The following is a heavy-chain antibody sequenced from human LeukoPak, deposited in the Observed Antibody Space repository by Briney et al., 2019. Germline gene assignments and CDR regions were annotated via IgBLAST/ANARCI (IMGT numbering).Heavy chain of an antibody. D-gene: IGHD3-16*01. CDR1: GGSISSSSYY. Sequence: SETLSLTCTVSGGSISSSSYYWSWIRQPPGKGLEWIGYIYYSGSTNYNPSLKSRVTISVDTSKNQFSLKLSSVTAADTAVYYCAREVLGAFDIWGQGTMVTVSS. CDR2: IYYSGST. V-gene: IGHV4-61*01. CDR3: AREVLGAFDI. J-gene: IGHJ3*02.